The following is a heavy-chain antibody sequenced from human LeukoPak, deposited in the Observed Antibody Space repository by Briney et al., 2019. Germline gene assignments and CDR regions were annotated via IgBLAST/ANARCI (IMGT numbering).Heavy chain of an antibody. CDR2: INHSGST. J-gene: IGHJ4*02. D-gene: IGHD6-19*01. V-gene: IGHV4-34*01. Sequence: PSETLSLTCAVYGGSFSGYYWSWIRQPPGKGLEWIGEINHSGSTNYNPSPKSRVTISVDTSKNQFSLKLSSVTAADTAVYYCARRGYSSGWYVWLDYWGQGTLVTVS. CDR3: ARRGYSSGWYVWLDY. CDR1: GGSFSGYY.